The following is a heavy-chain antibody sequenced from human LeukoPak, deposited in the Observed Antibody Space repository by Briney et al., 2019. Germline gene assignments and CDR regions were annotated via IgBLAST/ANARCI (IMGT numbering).Heavy chain of an antibody. Sequence: GGSLRLSCVASGFSFKTYEMNWVRQAPGKGLEWISYISVGGSDEDYADSVKGRFSISRDNAKNSVFLQTNSLRVEDTAVYYCARDVGFNNGWPAWGQGTLVTVSS. V-gene: IGHV3-48*03. CDR3: ARDVGFNNGWPA. CDR2: ISVGGSDE. CDR1: GFSFKTYE. J-gene: IGHJ5*02. D-gene: IGHD6-19*01.